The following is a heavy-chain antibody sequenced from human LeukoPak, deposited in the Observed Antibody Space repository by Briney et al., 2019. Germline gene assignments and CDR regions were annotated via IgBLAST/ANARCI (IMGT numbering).Heavy chain of an antibody. CDR1: GFTFSSYA. J-gene: IGHJ4*02. CDR3: AKGTGDMGYYFDY. V-gene: IGHV3-23*01. D-gene: IGHD1-1*01. Sequence: GGSLRLSCAASGFTFSSYAVSWVRQAPGKGLEWVSGIRVSDETYYADSVKGRFTISRANSENTLYLQMSGLRAEDTAVYYCAKGTGDMGYYFDYWGQGTLVTVSS. CDR2: IRVSDET.